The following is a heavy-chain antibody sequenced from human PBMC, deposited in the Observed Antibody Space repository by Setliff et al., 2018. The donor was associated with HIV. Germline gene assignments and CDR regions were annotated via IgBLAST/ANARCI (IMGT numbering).Heavy chain of an antibody. CDR3: ARGGDYT. D-gene: IGHD4-4*01. J-gene: IGHJ4*02. CDR2: IIPPFGTA. CDR1: GDTFSNYA. V-gene: IGHV1-69*13. Sequence: SVKVSCKASGDTFSNYAIIWVRQAPGQGLEWIGGIIPPFGTADYAQKFQGRVTITADESTTTAYMELSNLRSEDTAVYYCARGGDYTWGLGTLVTVSS.